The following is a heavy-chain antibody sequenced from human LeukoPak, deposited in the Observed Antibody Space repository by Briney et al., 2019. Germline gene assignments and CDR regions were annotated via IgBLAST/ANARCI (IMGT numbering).Heavy chain of an antibody. CDR1: GGSISSYY. J-gene: IGHJ4*02. D-gene: IGHD5-18*01. CDR2: IYYSGST. Sequence: SETLSLTCTVSGGSISSYYWSWIRQPPGKGLEWIGYIYYSGSTNYNPSLKSRVTISVDTSKNRFSLKLSSVTAADTAVYYCASAGGYSYGPFDYWGQGTLVTVSS. V-gene: IGHV4-59*01. CDR3: ASAGGYSYGPFDY.